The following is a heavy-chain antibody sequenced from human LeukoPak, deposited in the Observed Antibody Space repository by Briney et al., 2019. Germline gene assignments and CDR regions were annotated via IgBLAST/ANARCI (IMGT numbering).Heavy chain of an antibody. D-gene: IGHD2/OR15-2a*01. CDR1: GFTFDDYA. V-gene: IGHV3-9*01. CDR3: ARVRGGN. J-gene: IGHJ1*01. CDR2: ISWNSGNI. Sequence: GGSLRLSCAASGFTFDDYAMHWVRQAPGKGLEWVSGISWNSGNIGYADSVKGRFTISRDNAKNSLYLQMNSLRVDDTAVYYCARVRGGNWGRGTLVTVSS.